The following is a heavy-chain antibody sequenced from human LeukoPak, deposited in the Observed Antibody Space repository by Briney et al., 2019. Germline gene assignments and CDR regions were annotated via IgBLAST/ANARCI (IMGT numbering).Heavy chain of an antibody. CDR1: GFTFSSYA. CDR3: AKDVPKVGVTGDFDY. V-gene: IGHV3-23*01. CDR2: VRGSDAGT. Sequence: GGSLRLSCAASGFTFSSYAMNWVRQAPGKGLEWVSAVRGSDAGTSYADSVKGRFTISRDNSKNTLYLQMNSLRAEDTAVYYCAKDVPKVGVTGDFDYWGQGTLVTVSS. J-gene: IGHJ4*02. D-gene: IGHD3-10*01.